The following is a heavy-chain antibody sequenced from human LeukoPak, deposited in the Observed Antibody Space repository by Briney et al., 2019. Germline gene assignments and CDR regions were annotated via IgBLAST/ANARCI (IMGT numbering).Heavy chain of an antibody. CDR1: GGSFSGYY. Sequence: AETLSLTCAVYGGSFSGYYWSWIRQPPGKGLEWIWEITHSGSTNYTPSLKSRVTISVDTSKNQFSLKLSSVTAADTAVYYCARGYITMVRGVIRGSYMDVWGKGTTVTVSS. J-gene: IGHJ6*03. CDR2: ITHSGST. CDR3: ARGYITMVRGVIRGSYMDV. V-gene: IGHV4-34*01. D-gene: IGHD3-10*01.